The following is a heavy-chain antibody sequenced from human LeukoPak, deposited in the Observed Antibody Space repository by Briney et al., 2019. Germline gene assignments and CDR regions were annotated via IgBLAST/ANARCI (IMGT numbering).Heavy chain of an antibody. Sequence: ASVKVSCKASGYTFTGYYMHWVRQAPGQGLEWMGRINPNSGGTNYAQKFQGRVTMTRDTSISTAYMELSRLRSDDTAVYYCARWWDDGSGYSYLYGMDVWGQGTTVTVSS. CDR3: ARWWDDGSGYSYLYGMDV. V-gene: IGHV1-2*06. J-gene: IGHJ6*02. CDR2: INPNSGGT. D-gene: IGHD3-22*01. CDR1: GYTFTGYY.